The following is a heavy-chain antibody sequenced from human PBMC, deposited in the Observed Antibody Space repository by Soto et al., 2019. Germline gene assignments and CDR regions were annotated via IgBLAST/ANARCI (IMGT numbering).Heavy chain of an antibody. CDR2: IYAGTIT. D-gene: IGHD2-2*01. V-gene: IGHV3-53*05. J-gene: IGHJ4*02. CDR3: ARDFTANRIVVVPAAPRY. CDR1: GITVSSYY. Sequence: GGSLRLSCAVSGITVSSYYMSWVRQAAGKGLEWVSVIYAGTITYYADSVKGRFTIYRDNSKNTLYLQMNSLRAEDTAVYYCARDFTANRIVVVPAAPRYWGQGTLVTVSS.